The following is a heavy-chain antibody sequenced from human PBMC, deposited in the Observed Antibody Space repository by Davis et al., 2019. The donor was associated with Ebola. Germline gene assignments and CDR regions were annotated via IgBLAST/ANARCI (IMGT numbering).Heavy chain of an antibody. CDR1: GGSFSGYY. V-gene: IGHV4-34*01. J-gene: IGHJ6*02. CDR2: INHSGST. CDR3: ARAITVTTGYYYGMDV. Sequence: PSETLSLTCAVYGGSFSGYYWSWIRQPPGKGLEWIGEINHSGSTNYNPSLKSRVTISVDTSKNQFSLKLSSVTAADTAVYYCARAITVTTGYYYGMDVWGQGTTVTVSS. D-gene: IGHD4-11*01.